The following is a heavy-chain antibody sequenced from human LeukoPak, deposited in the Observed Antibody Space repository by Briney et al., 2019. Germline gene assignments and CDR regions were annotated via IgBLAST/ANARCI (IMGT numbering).Heavy chain of an antibody. V-gene: IGHV3-23*01. J-gene: IGHJ4*02. D-gene: IGHD6-6*01. Sequence: PGGSLRLSCAASGLSFSSFAMSWVRQGPARGLEWVSSIRGNGETFYADSVKGRFTLSSDSSRNTVYFQLNNLRVEDTAIYYCAKDRPNGFDYWGQGTLVTVSS. CDR2: IRGNGET. CDR3: AKDRPNGFDY. CDR1: GLSFSSFA.